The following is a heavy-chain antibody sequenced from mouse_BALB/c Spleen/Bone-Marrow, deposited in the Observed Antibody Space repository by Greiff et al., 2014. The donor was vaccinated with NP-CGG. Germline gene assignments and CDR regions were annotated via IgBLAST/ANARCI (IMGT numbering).Heavy chain of an antibody. CDR3: ARDYNGYFDF. V-gene: IGHV7-3*02. J-gene: IGHJ2*01. CDR2: IRNKPSGYTT. Sequence: VQLKDSGGGLVQPGGSLRLSCTTSGFTFTDYFMTWVRQPPGKALEWLGFIRNKPSGYTTEYNPSVKGRFSISRDNSQGIFYLQMNTLRAEDSAIYYCARDYNGYFDFWGQGTTLTVSS. D-gene: IGHD6-1*01. CDR1: GFTFTDYF.